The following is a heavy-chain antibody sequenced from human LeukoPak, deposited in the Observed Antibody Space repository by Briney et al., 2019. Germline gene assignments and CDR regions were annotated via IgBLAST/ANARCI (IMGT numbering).Heavy chain of an antibody. D-gene: IGHD3-22*01. CDR2: IIPIFGTA. Sequence: SVRVSCKASGGTFSSYAISWVRQAPGQGREWMGGIIPIFGTANYAQKFQGRVTITADESTSTAYMELSSLRSEDTAVYYCARGYDSSGYWAGTGAFETSGQRKTVTVSS. J-gene: IGHJ3*02. CDR1: GGTFSSYA. CDR3: ARGYDSSGYWAGTGAFET. V-gene: IGHV1-69*13.